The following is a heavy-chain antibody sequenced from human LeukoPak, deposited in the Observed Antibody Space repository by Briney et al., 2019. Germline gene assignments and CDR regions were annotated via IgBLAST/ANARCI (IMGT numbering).Heavy chain of an antibody. CDR1: GGSISSYY. V-gene: IGHV4-59*12. D-gene: IGHD6-13*01. CDR3: VRDRSRPNPFFDS. CDR2: IYYSGST. Sequence: SETLSLTCTVSGGSISSYYWSWIRQPPAKVQGWIGYIYYSGSTNYNPSLKSRVTMSVDTSKNQFSLKLSSVGAADTAVYYCVRDRSRPNPFFDSWGQGTLVTVSS. J-gene: IGHJ4*02.